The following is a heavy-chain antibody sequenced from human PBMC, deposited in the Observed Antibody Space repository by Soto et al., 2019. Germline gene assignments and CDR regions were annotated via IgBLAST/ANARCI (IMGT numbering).Heavy chain of an antibody. CDR1: GGSISEKY. CDR3: ARDSKRGYSGYDKLAY. Sequence: SETLSLTCIVSGGSISEKYWNWVRQPPGKGLEWIGLIFANGHTDYNPSLKSRVTMSVDASKNQFSLKLTSVTAADTAVYYCARDSKRGYSGYDKLAYWGQGTLVTVSS. D-gene: IGHD5-12*01. J-gene: IGHJ4*02. CDR2: IFANGHT. V-gene: IGHV4-4*07.